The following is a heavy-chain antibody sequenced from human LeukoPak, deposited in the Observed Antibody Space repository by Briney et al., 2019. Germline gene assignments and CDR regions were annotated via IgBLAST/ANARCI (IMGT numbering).Heavy chain of an antibody. CDR2: ISSSGTYI. Sequence: PGGSLRLSCAASGFTFSSYGMNWVRQAPGKGLEWVSSISSSGTYIYFADSVKGRFTISRDNAKNSLYLQMNSLRAEDTALYYCAREQSYSEEIVVVNPPFDYWGQGTLVTVSS. CDR1: GFTFSSYG. V-gene: IGHV3-21*01. CDR3: AREQSYSEEIVVVNPPFDY. D-gene: IGHD2-21*01. J-gene: IGHJ4*02.